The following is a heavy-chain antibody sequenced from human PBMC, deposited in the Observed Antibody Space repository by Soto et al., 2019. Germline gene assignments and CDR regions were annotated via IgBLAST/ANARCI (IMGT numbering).Heavy chain of an antibody. V-gene: IGHV3-23*01. D-gene: IGHD2-15*01. CDR3: AKDLNGSGGSRYAGRSN. CDR2: ISGSGGST. Sequence: EVQLLESGGGLVQPGGSLRLSCAASGFTFSSYAMSWVRQAPGKGLEWVSAISGSGGSTYYADSVKGRFTISRDHSQNTLYLQMNSLRAEDTAVDYCAKDLNGSGGSRYAGRSNRGQGTLVTGSS. J-gene: IGHJ4*01. CDR1: GFTFSSYA.